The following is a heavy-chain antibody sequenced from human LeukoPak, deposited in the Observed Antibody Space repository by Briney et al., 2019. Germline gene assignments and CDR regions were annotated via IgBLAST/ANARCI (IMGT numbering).Heavy chain of an antibody. CDR3: VRDRYYYMDV. CDR1: GGSISSGSYY. V-gene: IGHV4-61*02. J-gene: IGHJ6*03. CDR2: IYTSGST. Sequence: PSETLSLTCTVSGGSISSGSYYWSWIRQPAGKGLEWIGRIYTSGSTNYNPSLKRRVTISVDTSKNQFSLKLSSVTAADTAVYYCVRDRYYYMDVRGKGTTVTVSS.